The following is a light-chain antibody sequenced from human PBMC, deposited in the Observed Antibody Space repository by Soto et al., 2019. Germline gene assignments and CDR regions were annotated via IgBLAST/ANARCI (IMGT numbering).Light chain of an antibody. V-gene: IGLV2-8*01. CDR2: EVS. CDR1: SSDVGGYNY. Sequence: QSVLTQPPSASGSPGQSVTIPCTGTSSDVGGYNYVSWYQQHPGKAPKLMIYEVSKRPSGVPDRFSGSKSGNTASLTVSGLQAEDEADYYCSSYAGSNNLVFGGGTQLT. CDR3: SSYAGSNNLV. J-gene: IGLJ2*01.